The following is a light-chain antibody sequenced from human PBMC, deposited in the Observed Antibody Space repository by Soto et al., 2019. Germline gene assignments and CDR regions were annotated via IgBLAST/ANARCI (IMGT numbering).Light chain of an antibody. J-gene: IGKJ4*01. V-gene: IGKV1-9*01. CDR1: QGIKHY. Sequence: DIQLTQSPSFLSASVGDRVTITCRASQGIKHYVAWYQQKPGKAPKCLIYGASALQSGVPSRFSGSVSWAEFTLSISSLQPEDFATYYCQHVYSYPLTFGGGTRVEI. CDR2: GAS. CDR3: QHVYSYPLT.